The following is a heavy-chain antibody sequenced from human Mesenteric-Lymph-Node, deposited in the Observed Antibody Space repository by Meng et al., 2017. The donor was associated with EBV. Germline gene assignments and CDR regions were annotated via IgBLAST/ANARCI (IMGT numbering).Heavy chain of an antibody. CDR3: TRPRDAYGAEGFDS. CDR1: GGARSRSEYY. D-gene: IGHD4/OR15-4a*01. Sequence: HVLGPESGKPRGACSLVCICPGGARSRSEYYCCWSHQPPGKVLEWIGSFYYIGTTIYNPSLKRRRTMSGVTSQNQFSLRLRSVTAADTAVYYCTRPRDAYGAEGFDSWGQGTLVTVSS. V-gene: IGHV4-39*01. J-gene: IGHJ5*01. CDR2: FYYIGTT.